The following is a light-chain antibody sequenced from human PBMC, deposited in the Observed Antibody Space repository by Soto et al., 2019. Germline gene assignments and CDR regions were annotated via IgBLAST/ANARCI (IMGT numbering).Light chain of an antibody. V-gene: IGLV2-14*03. Sequence: QSLLTQPASVSGSPGQSITISCTGTSSDVGAYNFVSWHQQHPGKPPKLMIYNVYDRPSGISYRFSGSKSGNKTSLTISGLQGEDDADYYCSAYTVSRTYVFGTGTKVTV. J-gene: IGLJ1*01. CDR1: SSDVGAYNF. CDR3: SAYTVSRTYV. CDR2: NVY.